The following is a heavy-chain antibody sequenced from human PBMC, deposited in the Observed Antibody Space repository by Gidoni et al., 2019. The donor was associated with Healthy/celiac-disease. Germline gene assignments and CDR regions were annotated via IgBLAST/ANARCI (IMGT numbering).Heavy chain of an antibody. CDR1: GFTFSNAW. J-gene: IGHJ4*02. CDR2: IKSKTDGGTT. V-gene: IGHV3-15*01. CDR3: TTGGSYYGTPPAPFDY. D-gene: IGHD1-26*01. Sequence: DVQLVESGGGLVKPGGSLRLSCAASGFTFSNAWMSWVRQAPGKGLEWVGRIKSKTDGGTTDYAAPVKGRFTLSRDDSKNTLYLQMNSLKTEDTAVYYCTTGGSYYGTPPAPFDYWGQGTLVTVSS.